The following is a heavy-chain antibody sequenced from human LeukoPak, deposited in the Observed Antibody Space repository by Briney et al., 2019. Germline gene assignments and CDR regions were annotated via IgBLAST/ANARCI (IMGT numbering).Heavy chain of an antibody. CDR3: ARGVDSAIDW. J-gene: IGHJ4*02. D-gene: IGHD3-9*01. Sequence: GGSLRLSCAASGLTFSSYWMHWARQAPGKGLEWVAYIIGDGKDKNYVRSVRGRFTLSRDHPENALYLQMNSLRGDDTALYYCARGVDSAIDWWGQGTLVTVPP. CDR1: GLTFSSYW. CDR2: IIGDGKDK. V-gene: IGHV3-7*01.